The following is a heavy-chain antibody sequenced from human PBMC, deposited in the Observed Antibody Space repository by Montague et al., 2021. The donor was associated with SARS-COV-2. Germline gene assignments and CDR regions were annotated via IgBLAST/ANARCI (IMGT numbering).Heavy chain of an antibody. Sequence: SETLSLTCTVSSGSINYYYWHWLRQSAGKGLEWIGRIYSSGNTNSNPSLESRVIMSVDSSQNQFSLKLNSVTAADTAVYHCARGDHPTTASWYFFDSWGQGALVTVSS. V-gene: IGHV4-4*07. CDR2: IYSSGNT. J-gene: IGHJ4*02. CDR1: SGSINYYY. CDR3: ARGDHPTTASWYFFDS. D-gene: IGHD6-13*01.